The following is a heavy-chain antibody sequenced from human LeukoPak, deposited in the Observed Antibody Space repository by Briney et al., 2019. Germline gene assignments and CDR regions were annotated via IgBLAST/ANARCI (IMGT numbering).Heavy chain of an antibody. CDR3: ARIPYGDYGDY. D-gene: IGHD4-17*01. CDR2: IYHSGST. V-gene: IGHV4-30-2*01. Sequence: SETLSLTCTVSGGSISSGGYYWSWIRQPPGKGLEWIGYIYHSGSTYYNPSLKSRVTISVDRSKNQFSLKLSSVTAADTAVYYCARIPYGDYGDYWGQGTLVTVSS. J-gene: IGHJ4*02. CDR1: GGSISSGGYY.